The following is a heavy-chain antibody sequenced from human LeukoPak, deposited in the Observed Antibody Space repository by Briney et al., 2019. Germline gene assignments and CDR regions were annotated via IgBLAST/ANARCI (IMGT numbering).Heavy chain of an antibody. CDR3: ARRGRRTDAFDI. V-gene: IGHV4-34*01. Sequence: SETLSLTCAVYGGSFSGYYWSWIRQPPGKGLEWIGEINHSGSTNYNPSLKSRVTISVDTSKNQFSLKLSSVTAADTAVYYCARRGRRTDAFDIWGQGTMVTVSS. J-gene: IGHJ3*02. CDR2: INHSGST. D-gene: IGHD3-10*01. CDR1: GGSFSGYY.